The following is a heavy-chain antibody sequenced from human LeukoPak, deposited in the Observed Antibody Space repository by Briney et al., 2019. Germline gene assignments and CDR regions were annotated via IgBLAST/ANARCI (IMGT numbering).Heavy chain of an antibody. J-gene: IGHJ3*02. CDR2: INPNSGGT. D-gene: IGHD2-2*01. Sequence: ASVKVSCKASGYTFTGYYMHWVRQAPGQGLEWMGWINPNSGGTNYAQKFQGRVTITTDESTSTAYMELSSLRSEDTAVYYCARVGLLGYCSSTSCSNAFDIWGQGTMVTVSS. V-gene: IGHV1-2*02. CDR1: GYTFTGYY. CDR3: ARVGLLGYCSSTSCSNAFDI.